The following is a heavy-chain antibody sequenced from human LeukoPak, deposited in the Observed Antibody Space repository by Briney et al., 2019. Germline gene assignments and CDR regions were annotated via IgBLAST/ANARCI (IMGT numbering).Heavy chain of an antibody. CDR2: IYTSGIT. J-gene: IGHJ5*02. Sequence: SETLSLTCAVSSGSISGHYWSWIRQSPGRGLEWIGNIYTSGITKYNPSLNSRVTISIDTSKNRFSLKVTSMTAADTAIYYCARQAQDGTDNYFDPWGRGILVTVSS. D-gene: IGHD1-14*01. CDR1: SGSISGHY. CDR3: ARQAQDGTDNYFDP. V-gene: IGHV4-4*09.